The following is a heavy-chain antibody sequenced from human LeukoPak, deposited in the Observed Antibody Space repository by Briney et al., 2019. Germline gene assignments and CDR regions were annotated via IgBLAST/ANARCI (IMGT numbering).Heavy chain of an antibody. D-gene: IGHD2-2*01. CDR2: IIPIFGTA. CDR3: ASQYCSSTSCYAFDP. V-gene: IGHV1-69*13. J-gene: IGHJ5*02. Sequence: GASVTVSCKASGGTFSSYAISWVRQAPGQGLEWMGGIIPIFGTANYAQKFQDRVTITADESTSTAYMELSSLRSEDTAVYYCASQYCSSTSCYAFDPWGQGTLVTVSS. CDR1: GGTFSSYA.